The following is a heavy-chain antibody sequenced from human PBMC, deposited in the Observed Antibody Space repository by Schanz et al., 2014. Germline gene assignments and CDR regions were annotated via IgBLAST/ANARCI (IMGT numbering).Heavy chain of an antibody. Sequence: QVQLVESGGSVVQPGRSLRLSCAASGFSFNNYGLNWVRQAPGKGLEWVAAISYDGSNSYYADSVKGRFTISRDTSKNTLYLQMNSLRDEDTAMYYCAKRCSSTSCSHGAFDIWGQGTMVTVSS. CDR2: ISYDGSNS. V-gene: IGHV3-30*18. D-gene: IGHD2-2*01. CDR1: GFSFNNYG. CDR3: AKRCSSTSCSHGAFDI. J-gene: IGHJ3*02.